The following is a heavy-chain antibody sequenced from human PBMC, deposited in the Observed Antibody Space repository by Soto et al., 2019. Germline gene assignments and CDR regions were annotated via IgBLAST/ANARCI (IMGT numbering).Heavy chain of an antibody. CDR2: INSDGSST. J-gene: IGHJ6*02. CDR1: GFTFSSYW. CDR3: ASVGGTSYYYGMDV. Sequence: GGSLRLSCAASGFTFSSYWMHWVRHAPGKGLVWVSRINSDGSSTSYADSVKGRFTISRDNAKNTLYLQMNSLRAEDTAGYYCASVGGTSYYYGMDVWGQGTTVTVS. D-gene: IGHD6-19*01. V-gene: IGHV3-74*01.